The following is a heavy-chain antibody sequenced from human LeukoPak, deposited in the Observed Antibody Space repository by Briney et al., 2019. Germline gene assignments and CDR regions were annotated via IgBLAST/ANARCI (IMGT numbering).Heavy chain of an antibody. V-gene: IGHV3-21*01. CDR1: GFTFSSYS. D-gene: IGHD3-16*02. CDR3: ARDLNDYVWGSYRNDAFDI. Sequence: PGGSLRLSCAASGFTFSSYSMNWVRQAPGKGLEWVSSISSSSSYIYYADSVKGRFTISRDNAKNSQYLQMNSLRAEDTAVYYCARDLNDYVWGSYRNDAFDIWGQGTMVTVSS. J-gene: IGHJ3*02. CDR2: ISSSSSYI.